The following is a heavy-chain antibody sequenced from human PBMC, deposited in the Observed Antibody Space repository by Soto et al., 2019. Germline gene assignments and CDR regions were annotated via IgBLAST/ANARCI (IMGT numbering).Heavy chain of an antibody. CDR3: ARDQSTGDWFDA. V-gene: IGHV3-74*03. D-gene: IGHD2-2*01. CDR2: INGDGSDI. J-gene: IGHJ5*02. Sequence: EVQLVQSGGGLVQPGGSLRLSCGASGFAFSSYWMHWVRQVPGKGLVWVSRINGDGSDIKYADSVKGRFTISRDNAKNTVYLQMNSLRVEDTAVYYCARDQSTGDWFDAWGQGTLFTVSS. CDR1: GFAFSSYW.